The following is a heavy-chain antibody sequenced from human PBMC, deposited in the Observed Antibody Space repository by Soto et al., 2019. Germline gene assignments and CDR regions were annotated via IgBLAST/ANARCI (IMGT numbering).Heavy chain of an antibody. CDR3: AGGRWLQLPGY. Sequence: QVQLQESGPGLVKPSETLSLTCTVSGDSISNYYWNWIRQPPGKGLEWIGYSHYSGNTNYNPALNSRVTMSVDTSNHHFSLKLGSVTAAATAVYYCAGGRWLQLPGYWGQGTLVTVSS. CDR2: SHYSGNT. J-gene: IGHJ4*02. D-gene: IGHD5-12*01. CDR1: GDSISNYY. V-gene: IGHV4-59*12.